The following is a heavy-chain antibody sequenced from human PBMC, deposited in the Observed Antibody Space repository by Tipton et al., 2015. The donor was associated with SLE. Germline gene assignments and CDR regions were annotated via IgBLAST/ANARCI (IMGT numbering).Heavy chain of an antibody. CDR1: GFTVSSNY. J-gene: IGHJ4*02. CDR3: VRGYSSSWDSFEY. V-gene: IGHV3-53*05. D-gene: IGHD6-13*01. CDR2: IYSGGTA. Sequence: GSLRLSCAASGFTVSSNYMRWVRQAPGKGLEWVSVIYSGGTAYYADSVKGRFTISRDNSENTLFLQMNSLRVEDTAVYYCVRGYSSSWDSFEYWGQGTLVTVSS.